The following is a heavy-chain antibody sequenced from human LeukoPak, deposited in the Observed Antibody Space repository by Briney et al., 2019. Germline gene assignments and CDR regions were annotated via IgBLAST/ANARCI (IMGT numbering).Heavy chain of an antibody. Sequence: GGSLRLSCAASGFTFSSYGMHWVRQAPGKGLEWVAVIWYDGSNKYYADSVKGRFTISRDNSKNTLYLQMNSLRAEDTAVYYCARDRAITGNGFFDYWGQGTLVTVSS. CDR3: ARDRAITGNGFFDY. V-gene: IGHV3-33*01. CDR2: IWYDGSNK. J-gene: IGHJ4*02. CDR1: GFTFSSYG. D-gene: IGHD1-14*01.